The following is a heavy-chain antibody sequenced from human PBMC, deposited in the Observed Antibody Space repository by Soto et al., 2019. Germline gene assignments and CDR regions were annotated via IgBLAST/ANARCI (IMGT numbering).Heavy chain of an antibody. J-gene: IGHJ4*02. CDR1: GFTFSAYG. CDR3: AKDWTRGSGGYPDYFDY. Sequence: EVQLLESGGGLVQPRGSLRLSCAGSGFTFSAYGMSWVRQAPGKGLEWVSGISVSGTSTYYADSVKGRFTISRDNSKNTLYLQMKRLRAEDTALYYCAKDWTRGSGGYPDYFDYWGQGTLVTVSS. V-gene: IGHV3-23*01. CDR2: ISVSGTST. D-gene: IGHD3-10*01.